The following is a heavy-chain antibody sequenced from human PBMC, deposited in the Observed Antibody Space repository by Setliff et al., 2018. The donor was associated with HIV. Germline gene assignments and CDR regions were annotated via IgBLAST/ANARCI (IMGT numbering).Heavy chain of an antibody. V-gene: IGHV1-8*02. J-gene: IGHJ5*02. CDR3: ARMGSGWFIGLDP. D-gene: IGHD6-19*01. CDR2: MTPYSGNT. Sequence: ASVKVSCKASGYTFSTYGISWVRQAPGQGLEWMGWMTPYSGNTGYAQKFQGRVSMTRNTSISTAYMELSSLRSEDTAVYYCARMGSGWFIGLDPWGQGSLVTVSS. CDR1: GYTFSTYG.